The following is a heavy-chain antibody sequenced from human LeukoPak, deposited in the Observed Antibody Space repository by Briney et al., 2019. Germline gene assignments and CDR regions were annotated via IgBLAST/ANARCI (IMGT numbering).Heavy chain of an antibody. CDR1: GGSISSSNW. CDR2: IYYSGST. V-gene: IGHV4-59*08. D-gene: IGHD2-15*01. Sequence: SGTLSLTCAVSGGSISSSNWWSWIRQPPGKGLEWIGYIYYSGSTNYNPSLKSRVTISVDTSKNQFSLKLSSVTAADTAVYYCARQAATYSYWYFDLWGRGTLVTVSS. J-gene: IGHJ2*01. CDR3: ARQAATYSYWYFDL.